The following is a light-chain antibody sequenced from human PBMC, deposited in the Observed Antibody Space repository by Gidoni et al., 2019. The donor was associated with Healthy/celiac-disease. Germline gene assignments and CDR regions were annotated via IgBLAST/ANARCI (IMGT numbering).Light chain of an antibody. J-gene: IGKJ4*01. CDR2: GAS. Sequence: EIVMTQSPATLSVSPGERATLSCRASQSVSSNLAWYQQKPGQAPRFLIYGASTRATGIPARFSGSGSGTEFTLTISSLQSEDFAVYYCQQYNNWPLTFGGXTKVEIK. CDR3: QQYNNWPLT. CDR1: QSVSSN. V-gene: IGKV3-15*01.